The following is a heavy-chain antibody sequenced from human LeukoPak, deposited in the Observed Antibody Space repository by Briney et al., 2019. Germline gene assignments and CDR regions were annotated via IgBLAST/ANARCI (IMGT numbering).Heavy chain of an antibody. CDR1: GFTFSSYA. CDR3: ASDNWYAFWSAPTWAY. CDR2: ISGSGGST. V-gene: IGHV3-23*01. D-gene: IGHD3-3*01. J-gene: IGHJ4*02. Sequence: PGGSLRLSCAASGFTFSSYAMSWVRQAPGKGLEWVSAISGSGGSTYYADSVKGRFTISRDNSKNTLYLQMNSLRAEDTAVYYCASDNWYAFWSAPTWAYWGQGTLVTVSS.